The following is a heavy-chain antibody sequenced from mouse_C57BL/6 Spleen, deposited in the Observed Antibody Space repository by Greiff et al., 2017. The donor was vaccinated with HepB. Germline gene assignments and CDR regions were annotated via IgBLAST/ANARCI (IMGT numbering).Heavy chain of an antibody. CDR1: GYAFGSYW. CDR3: AREGSSPYAMDY. Sequence: VQLQQSGAELVKPGASVKISCKASGYAFGSYWMNWVKQRPGKGLEWIGQIYPGDGDTNYNGKFKGKATLTADKSSSTAYMQLSSLTSEDSAVYFCAREGSSPYAMDYWGQGTSVTVSS. D-gene: IGHD1-1*01. V-gene: IGHV1-80*01. CDR2: IYPGDGDT. J-gene: IGHJ4*01.